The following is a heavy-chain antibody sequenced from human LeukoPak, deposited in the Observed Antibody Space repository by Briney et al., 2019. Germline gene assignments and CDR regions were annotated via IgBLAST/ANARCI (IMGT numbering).Heavy chain of an antibody. V-gene: IGHV4-61*02. J-gene: IGHJ3*02. CDR3: AGRGSSSGTFDI. CDR2: IYTSGGT. D-gene: IGHD3-10*01. CDR1: GGSITNLDYY. Sequence: SETLSLTCTVSGGSITNLDYYWTWIRQPAGKRLEWIGRIYTSGGTNYNPSLKSRVTMSVDRSKNEISLHLASLTAADTALYYCAGRGSSSGTFDIWGPGTFVTVSS.